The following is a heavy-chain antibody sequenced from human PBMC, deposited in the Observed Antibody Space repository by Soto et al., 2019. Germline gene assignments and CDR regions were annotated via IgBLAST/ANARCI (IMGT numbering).Heavy chain of an antibody. CDR1: GYTFSNYG. CDR2: ISGYNGNT. V-gene: IGHV1-18*01. CDR3: ARDPGFGFGYSYAFGMDV. Sequence: ASVKVSCKASGYTFSNYGISWVRQGPGQGLEWMGWISGYNGNTHYEEKVQDRIKMTTDTSTSTTYLELRSLRSDDTAVYFCARDPGFGFGYSYAFGMDVWGQGTTVTVSS. D-gene: IGHD5-18*01. J-gene: IGHJ6*02.